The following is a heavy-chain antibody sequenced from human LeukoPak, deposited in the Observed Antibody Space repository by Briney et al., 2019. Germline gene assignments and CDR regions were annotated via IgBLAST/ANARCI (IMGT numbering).Heavy chain of an antibody. CDR3: AKENTAYTSGWLALFDY. D-gene: IGHD6-19*01. CDR2: ISYDGSTD. Sequence: GGSLRLSCAASGFTFSSYGMHCVRQAPGKGLEWVALISYDGSTDYYGESVKGRFTISRDNSKNTLYLHMNSLRGEDTAVYYCAKENTAYTSGWLALFDYWGQGTLVTVSS. CDR1: GFTFSSYG. V-gene: IGHV3-30*18. J-gene: IGHJ4*02.